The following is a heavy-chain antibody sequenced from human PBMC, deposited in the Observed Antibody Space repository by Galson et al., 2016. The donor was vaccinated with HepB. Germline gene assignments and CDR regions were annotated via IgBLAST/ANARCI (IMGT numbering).Heavy chain of an antibody. V-gene: IGHV4-39*07. J-gene: IGHJ4*02. CDR2: IYYRWTT. CDR3: ARKVKQWLGKYYFDY. CDR1: GGSISSSSYH. Sequence: SETLSLTCTVSGGSISSSSYHWGWIRQPPGKGLDWIGSIYYRWTTNYNPSPKSRFTISVDSTRNLFSLKLSSVTAADTAVYYCARKVKQWLGKYYFDYWGQGTLVTVSS. D-gene: IGHD6-19*01.